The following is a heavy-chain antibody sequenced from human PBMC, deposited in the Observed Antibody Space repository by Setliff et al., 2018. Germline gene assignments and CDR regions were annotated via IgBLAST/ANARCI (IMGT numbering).Heavy chain of an antibody. V-gene: IGHV4-38-2*02. CDR3: ARHRYVSGWPEDF. CDR1: GYSITTGHY. D-gene: IGHD6-19*01. J-gene: IGHJ4*02. Sequence: SETLSLTCSVSGYSITTGHYWGWIRQFPGRGLEWIGSIYNDGSTHYNPSLRSRITLSVDTSKNQFSLRLSSVTAADTAIYYCARHRYVSGWPEDFGGQGTLVTVSS. CDR2: IYNDGST.